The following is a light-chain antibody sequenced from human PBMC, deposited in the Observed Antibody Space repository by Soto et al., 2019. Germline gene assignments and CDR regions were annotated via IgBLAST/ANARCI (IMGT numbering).Light chain of an antibody. CDR3: LQYGSSPHP. CDR1: QSVSSSS. Sequence: EIALTQSPGTLSLSPGERATLSCRASQSVSSSSLAWYQHKPGQAPRLLIYGASTMATGTPDRFSGSGAGTDFTLSISRLEPEDFAVYYCLQYGSSPHPVGQGPKLEIK. CDR2: GAS. V-gene: IGKV3-20*01. J-gene: IGKJ2*01.